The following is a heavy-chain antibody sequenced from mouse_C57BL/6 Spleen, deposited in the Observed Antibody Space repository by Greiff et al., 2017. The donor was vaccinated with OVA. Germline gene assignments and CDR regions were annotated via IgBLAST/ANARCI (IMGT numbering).Heavy chain of an antibody. V-gene: IGHV1-82*01. Sequence: QVQLKQSGPELVKPGASVKISCKASGYAFSSSWMNWVKQRPGKGLEWIGRIYPGDGDTNYNGKFKGKATLTADKSSSTAYMQLSSLTSEDSAVYFCAREDYSLRGYFDYWGQGTTLTVSS. CDR2: IYPGDGDT. D-gene: IGHD2-12*01. J-gene: IGHJ2*01. CDR1: GYAFSSSW. CDR3: AREDYSLRGYFDY.